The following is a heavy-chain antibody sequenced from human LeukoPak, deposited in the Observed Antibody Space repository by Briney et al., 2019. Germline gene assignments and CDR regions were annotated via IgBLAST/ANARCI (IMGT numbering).Heavy chain of an antibody. J-gene: IGHJ6*03. CDR2: INPNSGGT. D-gene: IGHD3-16*02. V-gene: IGHV1-2*02. CDR1: GYTFTGYY. Sequence: ASVKVSCKASGYTFTGYYMHWVRQAPGQGLEWMGWINPNSGGTNYAQKFQGRVTITADESTSTAYMELSSLRSEDTAVYYCASGPWGGSYRYPWYYYMDVWGKGTTVTISS. CDR3: ASGPWGGSYRYPWYYYMDV.